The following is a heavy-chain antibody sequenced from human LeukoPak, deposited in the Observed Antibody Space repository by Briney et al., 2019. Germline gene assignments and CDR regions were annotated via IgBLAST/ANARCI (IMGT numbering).Heavy chain of an antibody. Sequence: GGSLRLSCAASGFTFSSYGMHWVRQAPGKGLEWVAVISYDGSNKCYADSVKGRFTISRDNSKNTLYLQMNSLRAEDTAVYYCAKDLTVTTMRYYYYGMDVWGQGTTVTVSS. CDR2: ISYDGSNK. D-gene: IGHD4-17*01. CDR3: AKDLTVTTMRYYYYGMDV. V-gene: IGHV3-30*18. CDR1: GFTFSSYG. J-gene: IGHJ6*02.